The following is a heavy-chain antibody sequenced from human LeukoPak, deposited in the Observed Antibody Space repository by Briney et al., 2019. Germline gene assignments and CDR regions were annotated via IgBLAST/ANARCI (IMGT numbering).Heavy chain of an antibody. Sequence: PGRSLRLSCAASGFTFSSYAMHWVRQAPGKGLEWVAVISYDGSNKYYADSVKGRFTISRDNSKNTLYLQMNSLRAEDTAVYYCAREDIVIVPAPRPYYYYGMDVWGQETTVTVSS. CDR1: GFTFSSYA. D-gene: IGHD2-2*01. J-gene: IGHJ6*02. CDR3: AREDIVIVPAPRPYYYYGMDV. V-gene: IGHV3-30-3*01. CDR2: ISYDGSNK.